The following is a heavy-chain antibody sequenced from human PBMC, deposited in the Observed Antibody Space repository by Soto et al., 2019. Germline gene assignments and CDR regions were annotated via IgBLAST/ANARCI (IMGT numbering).Heavy chain of an antibody. J-gene: IGHJ4*02. V-gene: IGHV4-30-4*01. D-gene: IGHD3-10*01. CDR1: GGSISSGDYY. Sequence: QVQLQESGPGLVKPSQTLSLTCTVSGGSISSGDYYWSWIRQPPGKGLEWFGFIYYSGSTYYNPSLKSRGTISVDTSKNQFSLKLSSVTAADTAVYYCARWWFGEFFDYWGQGTLVTVSS. CDR2: IYYSGST. CDR3: ARWWFGEFFDY.